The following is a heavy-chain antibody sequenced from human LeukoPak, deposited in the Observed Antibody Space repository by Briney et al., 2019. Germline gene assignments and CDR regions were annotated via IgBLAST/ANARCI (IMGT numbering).Heavy chain of an antibody. D-gene: IGHD1-26*01. V-gene: IGHV3-11*01. CDR3: ARGRPPYYAYDAFDM. J-gene: IGHJ3*02. CDR2: SSSSGSTI. CDR1: GFTFSDYC. Sequence: GGSLRLSCAGSGFTFSDYCMTWIRQTPGKGLEWVSYSSSSGSTISYAYSVKGRFTISRDNAKNSLYLQMNSLRAEDTAVYYCARGRPPYYAYDAFDMWRQGTMVTVSS.